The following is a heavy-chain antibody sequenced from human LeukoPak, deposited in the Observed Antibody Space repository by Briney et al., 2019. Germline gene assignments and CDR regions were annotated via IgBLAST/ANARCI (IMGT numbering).Heavy chain of an antibody. Sequence: GRSLKLSCAASGFTFSTYSMHWVRQAPGKGLEWVAVISDDGSNKYYADSVKGRFTISRDNSKDTLYLQMNSLRAEDPAVYYCASGLGGNPTDDANFDYWGQGTLGTAS. CDR3: ASGLGGNPTDDANFDY. D-gene: IGHD3-16*01. CDR1: GFTFSTYS. CDR2: ISDDGSNK. V-gene: IGHV3-30*01. J-gene: IGHJ4*02.